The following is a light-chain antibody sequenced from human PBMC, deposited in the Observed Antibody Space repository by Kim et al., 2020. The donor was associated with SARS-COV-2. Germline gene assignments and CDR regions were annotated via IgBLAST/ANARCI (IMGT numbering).Light chain of an antibody. CDR2: WAS. CDR3: LQYYNAPYT. CDR1: RSVSYSSNNQNY. J-gene: IGKJ2*01. Sequence: RATISCKASRSVSYSSNNQNYLAWYQQKPGQPPKLLIYWASTRDSGVPARCGGSGSGTDFTLTISSLQAEDVAIYYCLQYYNAPYTFGQGTKLEI. V-gene: IGKV4-1*01.